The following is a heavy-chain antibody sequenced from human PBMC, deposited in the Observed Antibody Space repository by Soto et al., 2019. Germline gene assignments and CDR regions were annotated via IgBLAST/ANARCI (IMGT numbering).Heavy chain of an antibody. D-gene: IGHD1-26*01. V-gene: IGHV3-21*01. Sequence: EVQLVESGGGLVKPGGSLRLSCAASGFTFSSYSMNWVRQAPGKGLEWVSSISSSSSYIYYADSVKGRFTISRDNAKNSLYLQMNSLRAEDTAVYYCARGAQWELLSYFQPWGQGTLVTVSS. CDR2: ISSSSSYI. CDR3: ARGAQWELLSYFQP. CDR1: GFTFSSYS. J-gene: IGHJ1*01.